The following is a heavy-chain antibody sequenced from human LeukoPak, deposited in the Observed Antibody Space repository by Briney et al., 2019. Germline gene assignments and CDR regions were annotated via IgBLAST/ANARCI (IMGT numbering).Heavy chain of an antibody. Sequence: PGGSLRLSCAASGFTFSSYWMSWVRQAPGKGLEWVSYISSSSSTIYYADSVKGRFTISRDNAKNSLYLQMNSLRAEDTAVYYCARDLSRYCTNGVCSPGAFDIWGQGTMVTVSS. CDR2: ISSSSSTI. CDR1: GFTFSSYW. V-gene: IGHV3-48*01. CDR3: ARDLSRYCTNGVCSPGAFDI. D-gene: IGHD2-8*01. J-gene: IGHJ3*02.